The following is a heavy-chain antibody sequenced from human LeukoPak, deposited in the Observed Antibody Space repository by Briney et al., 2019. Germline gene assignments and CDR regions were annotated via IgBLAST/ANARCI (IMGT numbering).Heavy chain of an antibody. J-gene: IGHJ6*04. Sequence: GASVKVSCKASGYTFTSYGISWVRQAPGQGLEWMGWISAYNGNTNYAQKLQGRVTMTTDTSTSTAYMELRSLRSDDTAVYYCARGVASTSWRFSYYGMDVWGKGTTVTVSS. CDR1: GYTFTSYG. D-gene: IGHD2-2*01. V-gene: IGHV1-18*04. CDR2: ISAYNGNT. CDR3: ARGVASTSWRFSYYGMDV.